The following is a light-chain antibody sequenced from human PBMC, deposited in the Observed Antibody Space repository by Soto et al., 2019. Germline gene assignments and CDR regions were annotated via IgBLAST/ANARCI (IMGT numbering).Light chain of an antibody. CDR3: QQRSNWPLT. CDR1: QSVSSH. J-gene: IGKJ5*01. CDR2: DAY. Sequence: EVVLTQTPATLSLSPGDRATLSCRASQSVSSHFAWYQQKSGQATRLLIYDAYKRATGITDRFSGSGSGTDFTLTISSLEPEEFAVYYCQQRSNWPLTFGQGTRLEI. V-gene: IGKV3-11*01.